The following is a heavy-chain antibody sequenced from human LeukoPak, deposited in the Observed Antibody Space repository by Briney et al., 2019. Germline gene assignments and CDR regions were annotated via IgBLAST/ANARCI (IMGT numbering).Heavy chain of an antibody. Sequence: ASVKVSCKAYGYTFMSYGISWVRQAHGQGLEWMGWISGYSSNTNYAQRLQGRVTMTTDTSTTTAYMELRSLRSDDTAVYYCARATGTWGHDGFDIWGQGTMVTVSS. CDR3: ARATGTWGHDGFDI. V-gene: IGHV1-18*01. D-gene: IGHD3-16*01. CDR2: ISGYSSNT. J-gene: IGHJ3*02. CDR1: GYTFMSYG.